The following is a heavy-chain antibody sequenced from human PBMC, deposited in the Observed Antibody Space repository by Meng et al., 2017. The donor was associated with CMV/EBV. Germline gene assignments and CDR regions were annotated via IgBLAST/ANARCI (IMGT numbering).Heavy chain of an antibody. CDR1: GYNFANYD. D-gene: IGHD2-2*02. J-gene: IGHJ6*02. Sequence: GESLKISCKTSGYNFANYDINWVRQAPGQGLEWMGWMNPNTGDTGYAQKFQGRVTMTRDTSTSTAFMELNSLRSEDTAIYFCARGGYCDSTSCYSRPPSYYYGLDFWGQGITVTVSS. CDR2: MNPNTGDT. CDR3: ARGGYCDSTSCYSRPPSYYYGLDF. V-gene: IGHV1-8*01.